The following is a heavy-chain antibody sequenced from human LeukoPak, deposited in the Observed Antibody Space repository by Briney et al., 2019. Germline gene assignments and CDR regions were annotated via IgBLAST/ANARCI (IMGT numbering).Heavy chain of an antibody. V-gene: IGHV4-38-2*02. CDR3: ARDHLTNLASRLFDP. J-gene: IGHJ5*02. CDR1: GYSISSDYY. D-gene: IGHD3-3*01. CDR2: IHHSGRT. Sequence: SETLSLTCTVSGYSISSDYYWGWIRQPPGKGLEWIGSIHHSGRTYYNPSLKSRVTISVDTSKNQFSLKLSSVTAADTAVYYCARDHLTNLASRLFDPWGQGTLVTVSS.